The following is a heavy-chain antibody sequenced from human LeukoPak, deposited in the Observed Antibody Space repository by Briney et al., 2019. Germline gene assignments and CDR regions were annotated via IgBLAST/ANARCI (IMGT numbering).Heavy chain of an antibody. CDR3: ARGVEAGIAAAGRRGFDY. D-gene: IGHD6-13*01. V-gene: IGHV4-34*01. J-gene: IGHJ4*02. Sequence: SETLPLTCAVYGGSFSGYYWSWIRQPPGKGLEWIGEINHSGSTNYNPSLKSRVTISVDTSKNQFSLKLSSVTAADTAVYYCARGVEAGIAAAGRRGFDYWGQGTLVTVSS. CDR1: GGSFSGYY. CDR2: INHSGST.